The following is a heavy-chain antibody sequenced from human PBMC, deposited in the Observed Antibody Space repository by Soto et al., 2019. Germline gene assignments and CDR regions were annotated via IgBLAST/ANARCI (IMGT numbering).Heavy chain of an antibody. CDR1: GFTFTSSA. J-gene: IGHJ4*02. D-gene: IGHD1-26*01. V-gene: IGHV1-58*01. CDR3: AASGIVGATPFDY. Sequence: ASVQVSCPSSGFTFTSSAVQCVRQARGQRLEWIGWIVVGSGNTNYAQKFQERVTITRDMSTSTAYMELSSLRSEDTAVYYCAASGIVGATPFDYWGQGTRVTVSS. CDR2: IVVGSGNT.